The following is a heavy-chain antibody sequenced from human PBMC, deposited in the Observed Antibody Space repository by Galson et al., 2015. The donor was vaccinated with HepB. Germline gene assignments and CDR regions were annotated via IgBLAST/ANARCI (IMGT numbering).Heavy chain of an antibody. D-gene: IGHD2-21*02. V-gene: IGHV3-23*01. CDR1: GFTFSSYA. J-gene: IGHJ6*02. Sequence: SLRLSCAASGFTFSSYAMSWVRQAPGKGLEWVSAISGSGGSTYYADSVKGRFTISRDNAKNSLYLQMNSLRAEDTALYYCAKDGNYCGGDYEGNYYYYYGMDVWGQGTTVTVSS. CDR3: AKDGNYCGGDYEGNYYYYYGMDV. CDR2: ISGSGGST.